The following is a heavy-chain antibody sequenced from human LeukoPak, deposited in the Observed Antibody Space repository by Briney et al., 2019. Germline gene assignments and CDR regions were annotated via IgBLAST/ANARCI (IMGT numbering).Heavy chain of an antibody. CDR1: EFTVSRNY. J-gene: IGHJ4*02. CDR3: ARKTDTTVGGDY. D-gene: IGHD1-26*01. CDR2: IYSGGGT. V-gene: IGHV3-53*01. Sequence: RGSLRLSCAVSEFTVSRNYMNWVRQAPGKGLEWVSLIYSGGGTEYADSVRGRFTISRDNSKNTLFLQMNSLRAEDTAVYYCARKTDTTVGGDYWGRGTLVTVSS.